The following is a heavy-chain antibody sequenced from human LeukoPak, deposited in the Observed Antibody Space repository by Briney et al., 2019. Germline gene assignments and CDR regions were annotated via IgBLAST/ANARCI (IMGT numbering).Heavy chain of an antibody. J-gene: IGHJ6*03. Sequence: SETLPLTCAVYGGSFSGYYWSWIRQPPGKGLEWIGEINHSGSTNYNPSLKSRVTISVDTSKNQFSLKLSSVTAADTAVYYCARGLRWELHAYYYMDVWGKGTTVTVSS. D-gene: IGHD1-26*01. V-gene: IGHV4-34*01. CDR2: INHSGST. CDR1: GGSFSGYY. CDR3: ARGLRWELHAYYYMDV.